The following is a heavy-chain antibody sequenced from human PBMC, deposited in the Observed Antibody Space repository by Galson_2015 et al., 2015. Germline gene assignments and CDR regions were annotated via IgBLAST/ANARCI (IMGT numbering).Heavy chain of an antibody. V-gene: IGHV2-70*04. CDR1: GFSLSTSGMR. CDR2: IDWDDDK. CDR3: ARTNPDIVVVPAALDAFDI. Sequence: PALVKPTQPLTLTCTFSGFSLSTSGMRVSWIRQPPGKALEWLARIDWDDDKFYSTSLKTRLTISKDTSKNQVVLTMTNMDPVDTATYYCARTNPDIVVVPAALDAFDIWGQGTMVTVSS. J-gene: IGHJ3*02. D-gene: IGHD2-2*01.